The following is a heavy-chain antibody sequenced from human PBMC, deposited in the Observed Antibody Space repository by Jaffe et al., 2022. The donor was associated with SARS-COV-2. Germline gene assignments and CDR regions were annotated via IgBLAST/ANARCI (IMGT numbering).Heavy chain of an antibody. CDR1: GFTFSSYT. CDR3: ARDAYNSGDKETVDWFDP. V-gene: IGHV3-21*01. CDR2: ISSRSYYI. J-gene: IGHJ5*02. D-gene: IGHD3-22*01. Sequence: EVQLVESGGGLVKPGGSLRLSCAASGFTFSSYTMNWVRQAPGKGLEWVSSISSRSYYIKYSDSVKGRFTISRDNARNSLYLQMNSLRADDTAVYYCARDAYNSGDKETVDWFDPWGQGTQVTVSS.